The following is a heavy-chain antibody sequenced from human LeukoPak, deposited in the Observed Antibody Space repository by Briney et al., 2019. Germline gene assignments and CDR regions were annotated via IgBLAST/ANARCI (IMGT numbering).Heavy chain of an antibody. CDR2: IYSGGST. V-gene: IGHV3-66*01. CDR3: ARWGRDLDAFDI. D-gene: IGHD3-16*01. J-gene: IGHJ3*02. Sequence: GESLRLSCEASGFTFSGYWMSWVRQAPGKGLEWVSVIYSGGSTYYADSVKGRLTISRDNSKNTLYLQMNSLRAEDTAVYYCARWGRDLDAFDIWGQGTMVTVSS. CDR1: GFTFSGYW.